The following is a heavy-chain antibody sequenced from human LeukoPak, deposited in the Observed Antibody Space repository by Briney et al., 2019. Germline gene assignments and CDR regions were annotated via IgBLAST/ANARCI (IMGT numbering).Heavy chain of an antibody. J-gene: IGHJ4*02. CDR2: IYYSGST. V-gene: IGHV4-59*01. Sequence: PGGSLRLSCAASGFTFSSYWMSWVRQAPGKGLEWIGYIYYSGSTNYNPSLKSRVTISVDTSKNQFSLKLSSVTAADTAVYYCARQNGYNFWSGYFDYWGQGTLVTVSS. D-gene: IGHD3-3*01. CDR1: GFTFSSYW. CDR3: ARQNGYNFWSGYFDY.